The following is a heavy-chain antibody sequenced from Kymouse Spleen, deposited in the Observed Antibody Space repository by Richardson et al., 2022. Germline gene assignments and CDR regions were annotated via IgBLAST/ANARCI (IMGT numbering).Heavy chain of an antibody. Sequence: EVQLVESGGGLVQPGGSLRLSCAASGFTFSSYDMHWVRQATGKGLEWVSAIGTAGDTYYPGSVKGRFTISRENAKNSLYLQMNSLRAGDTAVYYCARGNWNYGGWFDPWGQGTLVTVSS. CDR1: GFTFSSYD. J-gene: IGHJ5*02. CDR2: IGTAGDT. D-gene: IGHD1-7*01. V-gene: IGHV3-13*01. CDR3: ARGNWNYGGWFDP.